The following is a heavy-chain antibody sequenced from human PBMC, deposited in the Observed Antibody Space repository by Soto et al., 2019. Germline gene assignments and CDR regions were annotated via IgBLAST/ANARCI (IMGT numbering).Heavy chain of an antibody. CDR2: INHSGST. CDR3: ARVAVTTSFFDY. J-gene: IGHJ4*02. V-gene: IGHV4-34*01. D-gene: IGHD4-17*01. Sequence: QVQLQQWGAGLLKPSETLSLTCAVYGGSFSGCYWSWIGQPPGKGLEWIGEINHSGSTNYNPSLKSRVTISVDTSKNQFSLKLSSVTAADTAVYYCARVAVTTSFFDYWGQGTLVTVSS. CDR1: GGSFSGCY.